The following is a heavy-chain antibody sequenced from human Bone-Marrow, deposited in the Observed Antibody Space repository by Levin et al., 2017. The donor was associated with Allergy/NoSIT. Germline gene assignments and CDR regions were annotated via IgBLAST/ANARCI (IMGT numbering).Heavy chain of an antibody. CDR2: IWYDGSNK. CDR3: AREIRGDYGDYFGY. Sequence: GESLKISCAASGFTFSSYGMHWVRQAPGKGLEWVAVIWYDGSNKYYADSVKGRFTISRDNSKNTLYLQMNSLRAEDTAVYYCAREIRGDYGDYFGYWGQGTLVTVSS. D-gene: IGHD4-17*01. CDR1: GFTFSSYG. V-gene: IGHV3-33*01. J-gene: IGHJ4*02.